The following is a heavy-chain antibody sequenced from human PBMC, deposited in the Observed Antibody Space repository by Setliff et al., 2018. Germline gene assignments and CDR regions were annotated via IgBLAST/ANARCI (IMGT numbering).Heavy chain of an antibody. D-gene: IGHD6-13*01. CDR3: AREVGSRLDY. CDR1: RGTFSNYA. CDR2: ISAYNGNT. Sequence: ASVKVSCKTSRGTFSNYAISWVRQAPGQGLEWMGWISAYNGNTNYAQRFQGRVTMTTDTSTSTAYMELRSLRSDDTAVYYCAREVGSRLDYWGQGTLVTVSS. V-gene: IGHV1-18*01. J-gene: IGHJ4*02.